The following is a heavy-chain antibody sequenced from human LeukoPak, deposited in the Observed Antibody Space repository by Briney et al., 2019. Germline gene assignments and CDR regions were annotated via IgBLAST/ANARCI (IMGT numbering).Heavy chain of an antibody. CDR3: ARGRRQQLVFLESYYFDY. V-gene: IGHV1-69*13. J-gene: IGHJ4*02. CDR1: GYTFTSYA. CDR2: IIPIFGTA. D-gene: IGHD6-13*01. Sequence: SVKVSCKASGYTFTSYAMHWVRQAPGQRLEWMGGIIPIFGTANYAQKFQGRVTITADESTSTAYMELSSLRSEDTAVYYCARGRRQQLVFLESYYFDYWGQGTLVTVSS.